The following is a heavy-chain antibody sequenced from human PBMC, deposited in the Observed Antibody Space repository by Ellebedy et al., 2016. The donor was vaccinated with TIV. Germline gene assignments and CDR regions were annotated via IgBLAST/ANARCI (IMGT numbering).Heavy chain of an antibody. CDR3: GRDDRYGLDV. J-gene: IGHJ6*02. V-gene: IGHV3-74*01. CDR2: INSDGSST. Sequence: GESLKISCVASGFAFSSRCIHWVRQAPGKGLVWVSLINSDGSSTTYADSVKGRFTISRDNAKDTVYLQMNSLRAEDTAVYYCGRDDRYGLDVWGQGTTVIVSS. CDR1: GFAFSSRC.